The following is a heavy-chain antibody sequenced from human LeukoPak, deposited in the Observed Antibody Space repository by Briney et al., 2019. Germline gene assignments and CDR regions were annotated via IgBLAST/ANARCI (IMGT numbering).Heavy chain of an antibody. J-gene: IGHJ4*02. CDR1: GGSISSYY. CDR2: IGGSGGST. D-gene: IGHD3-10*01. Sequence: ETLSLTCTVSGGSISSYYWSWVRQAPGKGLEWVSAIGGSGGSTYYADSVKGRFTISRDNSKNTLYLQMNSLRAEDTAVYYCAKDRRGSGDYFDYWGQGTLVTVSS. CDR3: AKDRRGSGDYFDY. V-gene: IGHV3-23*01.